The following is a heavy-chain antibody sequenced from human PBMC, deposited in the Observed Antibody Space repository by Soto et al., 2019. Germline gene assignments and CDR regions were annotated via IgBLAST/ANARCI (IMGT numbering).Heavy chain of an antibody. J-gene: IGHJ4*02. V-gene: IGHV1-18*01. Sequence: QIHLVQSGAEVKKPGASVKVSCKGSGYGFTTYGITWVRQAPGQGLEWMAWISAHNGKTNYAQKLQGRVTVTRDTSTSTAYMEMRILRSDDTAVYYCARGRYGEYWGQGALVTVSS. CDR1: GYGFTTYG. CDR3: ARGRYGEY. D-gene: IGHD3-10*01. CDR2: ISAHNGKT.